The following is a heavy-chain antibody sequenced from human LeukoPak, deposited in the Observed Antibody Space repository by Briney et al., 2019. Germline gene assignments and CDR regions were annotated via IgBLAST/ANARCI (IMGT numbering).Heavy chain of an antibody. CDR1: GFTFSSYW. CDR2: IKDDGRQK. D-gene: IGHD3-3*01. CDR3: ATDGARGWIF. Sequence: PGGSLRLSCAASGFTFSSYWMTWIRQAPGKGLEWVANIKDDGRQKYYLESVNGRLTISRDNAKNSVFLQMSSLRPEDTAVYYCATDGARGWIFWGQGTLVTVSS. V-gene: IGHV3-7*01. J-gene: IGHJ4*02.